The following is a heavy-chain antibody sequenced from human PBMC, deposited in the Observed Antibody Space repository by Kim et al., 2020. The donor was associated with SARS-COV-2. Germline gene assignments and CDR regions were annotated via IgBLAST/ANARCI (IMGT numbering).Heavy chain of an antibody. Sequence: SETLSLTCTVSGGSISSSSYYWGWIRQPPGKGLEWIGSIYYSGSTYYNPSLKSRVTISVDTSKNQFSLKLSSVTAADTAVYYCARLIWRPAAFDYWGQGTLVTVSS. CDR1: GGSISSSSYY. CDR2: IYYSGST. J-gene: IGHJ4*02. CDR3: ARLIWRPAAFDY. D-gene: IGHD2-15*01. V-gene: IGHV4-39*01.